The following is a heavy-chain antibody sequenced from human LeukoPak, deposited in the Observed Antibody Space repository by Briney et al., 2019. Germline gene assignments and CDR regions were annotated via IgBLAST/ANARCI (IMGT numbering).Heavy chain of an antibody. Sequence: GGSLRLSCAASGFTFSSYWMSWVRQAPGKGLEWVANIKQDGSEKYYVDSVKGRFTISRDNAKNSLYLQMNSLRAEDTAIYYCAKDGKTRNWNYFQAKPVYWGQGTLVTVSS. CDR3: AKDGKTRNWNYFQAKPVY. D-gene: IGHD1-7*01. V-gene: IGHV3-7*03. CDR1: GFTFSSYW. CDR2: IKQDGSEK. J-gene: IGHJ4*02.